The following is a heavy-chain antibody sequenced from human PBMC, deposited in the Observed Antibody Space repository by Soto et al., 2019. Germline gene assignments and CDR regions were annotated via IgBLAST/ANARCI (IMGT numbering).Heavy chain of an antibody. CDR3: AKEISTDILIGYYSSRGMDV. CDR2: VSWNSGSI. V-gene: IGHV3-9*01. Sequence: HPGGSLRLSCAASGFTFDDYAMHWVRHAPGKGLEWVSVVSWNSGSIGYADSVKGRFTISRDNAKNSLYLQMNRLRAEDTALYYCAKEISTDILIGYYSSRGMDVWGQGTTVTVSS. J-gene: IGHJ6*02. CDR1: GFTFDDYA. D-gene: IGHD3-9*01.